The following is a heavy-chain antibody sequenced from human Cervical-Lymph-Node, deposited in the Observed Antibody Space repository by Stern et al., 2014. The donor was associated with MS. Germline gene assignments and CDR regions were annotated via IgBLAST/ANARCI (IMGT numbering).Heavy chain of an antibody. V-gene: IGHV4-39*01. J-gene: IGHJ4*02. CDR2: IYYSGST. D-gene: IGHD3-10*01. CDR1: GGSISSSSYY. Sequence: QLQLQESGPGLVKPSETLSLTCTVSGGSISSSSYYWGWIRQPPGKGLEWIGRIYYSGSTYYNPSLKSRVTISGGKSTDLFFPTLSSVTAADTAVYYCARHLEWFGGYWGQGTLVTVSS. CDR3: ARHLEWFGGY.